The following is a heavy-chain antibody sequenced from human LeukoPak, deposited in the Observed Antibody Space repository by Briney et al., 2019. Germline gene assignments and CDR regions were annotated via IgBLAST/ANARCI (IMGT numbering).Heavy chain of an antibody. V-gene: IGHV1-18*01. CDR2: ISAYNGNT. D-gene: IGHD4-23*01. J-gene: IGHJ6*03. CDR3: ALGEVVRYYYYYMDV. CDR1: GYTFTSYG. Sequence: GASVKVSCKASGYTFTSYGISWVRQAPGQGLEWMGWISAYNGNTNYAQKLQGRVTMTTDTSTSTAYMELRSLRSDDTAVYYCALGEVVRYYYYYMDVWGKGTTVTVSS.